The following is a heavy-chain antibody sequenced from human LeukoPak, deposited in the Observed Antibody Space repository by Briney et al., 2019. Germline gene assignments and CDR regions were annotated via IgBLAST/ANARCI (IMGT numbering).Heavy chain of an antibody. CDR1: GFSFSSYG. CDR3: AKGFLMVRGVSSHFDY. CDR2: ISYDGSNK. V-gene: IGHV3-30*18. J-gene: IGHJ4*02. D-gene: IGHD3-10*01. Sequence: GGSLRLSCAASGFSFSSYGMHWVRQAPGKGLEWVTDISYDGSNKYYTDSVKGRFSISRDNSKNTLYLQMNSLRAEDMAVYYCAKGFLMVRGVSSHFDYWGQGTLVTVSS.